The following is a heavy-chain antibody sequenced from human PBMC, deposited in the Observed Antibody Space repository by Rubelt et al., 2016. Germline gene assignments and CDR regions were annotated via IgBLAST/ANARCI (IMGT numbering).Heavy chain of an antibody. Sequence: HLQLQESGPRLVKPLETLPLTCSVSGGSVSSSGYYWAWVRQSPGKGLEWLGSIYSRTPTYYRPSLRSRVTISVNTSKNQVALKLASVTAADTAVYYCVGRPTDTEDETDLDSWGLGTLVTVAS. CDR2: IYSRTPT. V-gene: IGHV4-39*01. CDR3: VGRPTDTEDETDLDS. D-gene: IGHD1-14*01. CDR1: GGSVSSSGYY. J-gene: IGHJ4*02.